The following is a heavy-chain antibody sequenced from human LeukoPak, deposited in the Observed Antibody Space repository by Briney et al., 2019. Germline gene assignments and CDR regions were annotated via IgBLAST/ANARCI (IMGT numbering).Heavy chain of an antibody. J-gene: IGHJ4*02. CDR2: IRGSGGST. V-gene: IGHV3-23*01. CDR1: GFTFSSYA. D-gene: IGHD6-13*01. Sequence: GGSLRLSCAASGFTFSSYAMSWVRQAPWKGLEWVSAIRGSGGSTYCADSMKGRYTISRDNPMNTLSLQMNSLRAEDTALYYCAKSSSWTYHYLDSWGQGALVTVSS. CDR3: AKSSSWTYHYLDS.